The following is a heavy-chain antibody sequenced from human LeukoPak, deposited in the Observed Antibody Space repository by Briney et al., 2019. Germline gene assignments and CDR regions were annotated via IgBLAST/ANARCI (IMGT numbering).Heavy chain of an antibody. Sequence: SETLSLTCAVYGGSFSGYYWSWIRQPPGKGLEWIGEINHSGSTNYNPSLKSRVTISVDTSKNQFSLKLSSVTAADTAVYYCARGGSGDIVEVPAAIYFDPWGQGTLVTVSS. V-gene: IGHV4-34*01. J-gene: IGHJ5*02. CDR1: GGSFSGYY. CDR3: ARGGSGDIVEVPAAIYFDP. CDR2: INHSGST. D-gene: IGHD2-2*01.